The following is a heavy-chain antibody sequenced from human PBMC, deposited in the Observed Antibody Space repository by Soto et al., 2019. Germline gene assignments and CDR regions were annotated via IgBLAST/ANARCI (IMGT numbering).Heavy chain of an antibody. CDR3: ARGELGELSSVLNFDY. CDR1: GGSIGSYY. CDR2: IYTSGST. V-gene: IGHV4-4*07. Sequence: SETLSLTCTVSGGSIGSYYWSWIRQPAGKGLEWIGRIYTSGSTNYNPSLKSRVTMSVDTSKNQFSLKLSSVTAADTAVYYCARGELGELSSVLNFDYWGQGTLVTVSS. D-gene: IGHD3-16*02. J-gene: IGHJ4*02.